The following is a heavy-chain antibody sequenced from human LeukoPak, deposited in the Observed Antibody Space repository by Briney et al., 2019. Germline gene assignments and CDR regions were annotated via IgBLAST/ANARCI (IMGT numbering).Heavy chain of an antibody. CDR1: GFTLNTYW. CDR3: ARDKAAPDY. D-gene: IGHD6-6*01. V-gene: IGHV3-7*01. CDR2: INQDGSEK. Sequence: PGGSLRLSCEASGFTLNTYWMSWVRQAPGKGLEWVANINQDGSEKYYVDSVKGRFTISRDNAKNSLYLQMNSLRAEDTAVYYCARDKAAPDYWGQGTLVTVSS. J-gene: IGHJ4*02.